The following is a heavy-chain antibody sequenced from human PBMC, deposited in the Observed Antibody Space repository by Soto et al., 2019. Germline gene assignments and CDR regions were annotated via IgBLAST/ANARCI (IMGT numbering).Heavy chain of an antibody. D-gene: IGHD1-26*01. CDR1: GFTFGDYA. V-gene: IGHV3-49*03. CDR2: IRSKAYCGTT. J-gene: IGHJ4*02. Sequence: PGGSLRLSCTASGFTFGDYAMSWFRPAPGKGLEWVGVIRSKAYCGTTEYAASVKGRFTISRDDSKSIAYLQMNSLKTEDTAVYYCTRDRIVGATGFDYWGQGTLVTVSS. CDR3: TRDRIVGATGFDY.